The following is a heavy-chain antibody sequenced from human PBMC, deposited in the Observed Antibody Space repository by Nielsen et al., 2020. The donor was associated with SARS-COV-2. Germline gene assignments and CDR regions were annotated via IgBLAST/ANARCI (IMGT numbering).Heavy chain of an antibody. V-gene: IGHV4-59*01. Sequence: SETLSLTCSVSGGSISGYYWSWIRQPPGKGLEWIGYIYYSGDTKYNPSLKSRVTISVDMSKNQFSLRLSSVTAADTAVYYCARRIVSIRRVGADNWFDPWGQGTLVTVSS. CDR1: GGSISGYY. J-gene: IGHJ5*02. CDR3: ARRIVSIRRVGADNWFDP. CDR2: IYYSGDT. D-gene: IGHD5/OR15-5a*01.